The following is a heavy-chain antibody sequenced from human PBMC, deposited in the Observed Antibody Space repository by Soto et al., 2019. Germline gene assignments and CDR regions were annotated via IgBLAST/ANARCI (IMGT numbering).Heavy chain of an antibody. V-gene: IGHV3-48*01. CDR3: ARAGYRSVDY. Sequence: EVQLVESGGGLVQPGGSLRLSCAASGFTFSRYSMNWVRQAPGKGLEWVSYISSSGSTIYYADSVRGRFTISRDNAKNSLYLQMNSLRVEDTAVYYCARAGYRSVDYWGQGTLVTVSS. CDR2: ISSSGSTI. D-gene: IGHD3-3*01. J-gene: IGHJ4*02. CDR1: GFTFSRYS.